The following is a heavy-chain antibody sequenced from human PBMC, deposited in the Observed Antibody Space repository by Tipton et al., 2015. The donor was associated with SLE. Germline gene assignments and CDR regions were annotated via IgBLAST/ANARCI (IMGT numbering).Heavy chain of an antibody. V-gene: IGHV4-38-2*02. CDR3: ARGMGYDSSGLDY. CDR2: IYHSGST. Sequence: TLSLTCTVSGGSISSYYWGWIRQPPGKGLEWIGSIYHSGSTYYNPSLKSRVTMSVDTSKNQFSLKLSSVTAADTAVYYCARGMGYDSSGLDYWGQGTLVTVSS. J-gene: IGHJ4*02. CDR1: GGSISSYY. D-gene: IGHD3-22*01.